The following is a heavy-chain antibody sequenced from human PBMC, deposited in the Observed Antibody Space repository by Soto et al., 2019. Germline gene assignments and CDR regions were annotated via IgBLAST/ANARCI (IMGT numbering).Heavy chain of an antibody. CDR1: GFTFSSYA. V-gene: IGHV3-23*01. J-gene: IGHJ4*02. D-gene: IGHD3-22*01. Sequence: GGSLRLSCAASGFTFSSYAMSWVRQAPGKGLEWVSAISGSGGSTYYADSVKGRFTISRDNSKNTLYLQMNSLRAEDTAVYYCAKDLYYYDSSGYSDYWGQGTLVTVSS. CDR3: AKDLYYYDSSGYSDY. CDR2: ISGSGGST.